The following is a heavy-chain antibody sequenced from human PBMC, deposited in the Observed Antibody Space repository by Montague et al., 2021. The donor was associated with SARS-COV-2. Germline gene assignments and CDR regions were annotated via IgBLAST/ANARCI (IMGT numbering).Heavy chain of an antibody. D-gene: IGHD3-3*01. Sequence: SETLSLTCTVSGYSISDGHYWVWIRQPPGKGLEWIGNIFQSGTTXXNPXXXRRSTMSVDTSKNQFSLKLSSVTAADTAVYYCAREHWENYYDFWSGTNLASDYPYYGMDVWGQGTTVTVSS. CDR1: GYSISDGHY. J-gene: IGHJ6*02. CDR2: IFQSGTT. V-gene: IGHV4-38-2*02. CDR3: AREHWENYYDFWSGTNLASDYPYYGMDV.